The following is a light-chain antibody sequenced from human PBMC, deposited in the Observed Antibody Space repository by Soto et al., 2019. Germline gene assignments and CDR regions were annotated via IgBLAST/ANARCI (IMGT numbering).Light chain of an antibody. CDR2: AAS. CDR1: QSISNY. CDR3: QQSFSTPRT. J-gene: IGKJ5*01. Sequence: DIQMTQSPSSLSASVGDRVTITCRASQSISNYLNWYQQKPGKAPNLLIYAASSLQSGVPSRFSGSGSRTDFTLTISSLQPEDFATYYCQQSFSTPRTFGQGTRLEIK. V-gene: IGKV1-39*01.